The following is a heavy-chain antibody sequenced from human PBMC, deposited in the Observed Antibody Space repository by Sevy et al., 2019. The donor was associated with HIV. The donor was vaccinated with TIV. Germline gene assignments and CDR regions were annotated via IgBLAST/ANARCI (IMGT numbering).Heavy chain of an antibody. J-gene: IGHJ1*01. D-gene: IGHD3-16*01. CDR1: GFTFSNAW. CDR3: TTGGSLFQH. CDR2: VKSNTDGGTT. V-gene: IGHV3-15*01. Sequence: VGSLRLSCAASGFTFSNAWMSWVRQAPGKDLEWVGHVKSNTDGGTTDYPAPVRGRFTISRDYSKNTLYLQMNSLKTEDTAVYYCTTGGSLFQHWGQGTLVTVSS.